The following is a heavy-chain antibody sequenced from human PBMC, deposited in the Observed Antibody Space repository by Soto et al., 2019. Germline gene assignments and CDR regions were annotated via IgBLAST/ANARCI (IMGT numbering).Heavy chain of an antibody. Sequence: QVQLVQSGAEVKNPGASVTVSCRASGYTFTGYYIHWVRQAPGQGLEWMAIINPNGGSTNYAQRFQGRVTVTRDTSTSIVYMELSSLRSEDTAVYYCSRGLGSGDYWGQGTLVTVSS. D-gene: IGHD3-10*01. J-gene: IGHJ4*02. V-gene: IGHV1-46*03. CDR3: SRGLGSGDY. CDR2: INPNGGST. CDR1: GYTFTGYY.